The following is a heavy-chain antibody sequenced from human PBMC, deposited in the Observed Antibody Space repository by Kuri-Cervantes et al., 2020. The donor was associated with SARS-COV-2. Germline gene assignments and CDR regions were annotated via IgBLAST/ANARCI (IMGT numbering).Heavy chain of an antibody. V-gene: IGHV3-7*03. D-gene: IGHD2-2*01. J-gene: IGHJ6*02. CDR3: ARDCSSTSCYSHPTYYYYGMDV. CDR2: INQDGSEK. Sequence: GESLKISCVVSGFTFSSYWMSWVRQAPGKGLEWVADINQDGSEKAHVDSVKGRFTISRDNAKNSLYLQLNSLRVEDTAVYYCARDCSSTSCYSHPTYYYYGMDVWGQGTTVTVSS. CDR1: GFTFSSYW.